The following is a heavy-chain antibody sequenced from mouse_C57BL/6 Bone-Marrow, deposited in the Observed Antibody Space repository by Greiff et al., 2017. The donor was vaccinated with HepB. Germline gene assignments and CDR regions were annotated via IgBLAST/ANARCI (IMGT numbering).Heavy chain of an antibody. CDR2: IYPSDSET. J-gene: IGHJ3*01. Sequence: QVQLQQSGAELVRPGSSVKLSCKASGYTFTSYWMDWVKQRPGQGLEWIGNIYPSDSETHYNQKFKDKATLTVDKSSSTAYMQLSSLTSEDSAVYYCAISDYSNYEAYWGQGTLVTVSA. CDR3: AISDYSNYEAY. D-gene: IGHD2-5*01. V-gene: IGHV1-61*01. CDR1: GYTFTSYW.